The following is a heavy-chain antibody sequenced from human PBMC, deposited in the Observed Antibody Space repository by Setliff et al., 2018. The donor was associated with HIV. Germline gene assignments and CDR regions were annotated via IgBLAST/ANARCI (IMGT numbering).Heavy chain of an antibody. CDR3: ARYALCSDDCSDEGADI. D-gene: IGHD2-21*01. V-gene: IGHV1-18*01. J-gene: IGHJ4*02. CDR1: GYTFSRYA. Sequence: ASVTVSCKASGYTFSRYAITWVRQAPGQELAWLGSINLYNDDTHYAPKFQDRVAMNADTSTNTGYMELRRLRSDDTAVYYCARYALCSDDCSDEGADIWGQGTLVTVSS. CDR2: INLYNDDT.